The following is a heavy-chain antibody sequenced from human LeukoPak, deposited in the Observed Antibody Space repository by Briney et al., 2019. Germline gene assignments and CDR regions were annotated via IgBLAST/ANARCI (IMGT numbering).Heavy chain of an antibody. Sequence: GGSLRLSCAASGFTFSGYAMSWVRQAPGKGLEWVSAISGSGGSTYYADSVKGRFTISRDNSKNTLYLQMNSLRAEDTAVYYCAKDLEDGDYFDYWGQGTLVTVSS. V-gene: IGHV3-23*01. D-gene: IGHD4-17*01. J-gene: IGHJ4*02. CDR1: GFTFSGYA. CDR3: AKDLEDGDYFDY. CDR2: ISGSGGST.